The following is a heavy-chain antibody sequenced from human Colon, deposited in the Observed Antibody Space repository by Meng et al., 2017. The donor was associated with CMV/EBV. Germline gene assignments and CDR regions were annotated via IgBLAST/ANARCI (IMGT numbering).Heavy chain of an antibody. CDR3: ARDPLTIFGVLYYYGVDV. J-gene: IGHJ6*02. CDR2: ISRRSDDI. Sequence: GGSLRLSCEASGFIFSDYNMNWVRQAPGKGLEWVSYISRRSDDISYADSVKGRFTISRDNAKNSLYLQMNSLKAEDTAVYYCARDPLTIFGVLYYYGVDVWGQGTTVTVSS. V-gene: IGHV3-21*04. CDR1: GFIFSDYN. D-gene: IGHD3-3*01.